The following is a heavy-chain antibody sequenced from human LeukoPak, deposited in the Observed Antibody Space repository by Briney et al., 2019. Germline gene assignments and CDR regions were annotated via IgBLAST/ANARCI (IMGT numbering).Heavy chain of an antibody. CDR2: IDSEGIST. CDR1: GFTFSTYW. CDR3: ARDDVVSGTGLGDY. J-gene: IGHJ4*02. V-gene: IGHV3-74*01. D-gene: IGHD5/OR15-5a*01. Sequence: GGSLRLSCAASGFTFSTYWMHWVRQAPGKALVWVSHIDSEGISTTYADSVKGRFTISRDNARNKLYLQMNSQRDDDTAVYYCARDDVVSGTGLGDYWGQGTLVTVSS.